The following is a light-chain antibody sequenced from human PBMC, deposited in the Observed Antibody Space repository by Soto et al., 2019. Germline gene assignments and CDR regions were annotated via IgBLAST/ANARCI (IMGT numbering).Light chain of an antibody. Sequence: DFHMSQSPSYVSAPVGCTSTITCRASQGITSWLAWYEQKPGKAPKLLIYGASSLQNGVPSRFRGRGSGTDFTLTISSLQPEDFEPYYCQQNNNFPLTFGGGTKVDIK. CDR2: GAS. CDR3: QQNNNFPLT. CDR1: QGITSW. J-gene: IGKJ4*01. V-gene: IGKV1-12*01.